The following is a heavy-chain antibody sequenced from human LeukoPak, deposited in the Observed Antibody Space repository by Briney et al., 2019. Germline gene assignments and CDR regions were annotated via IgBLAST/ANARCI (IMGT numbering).Heavy chain of an antibody. D-gene: IGHD3-22*01. J-gene: IGHJ4*02. Sequence: GGSLRLSCAASGFTFSSYEMNWVRQAPGKGLEWVSYISSSGSTIYYADSVKGRFTISRDNAKNSLYLQMNSLRAEDTAFYYCARLRNYDSSGYYFEIDYWGQGTLVTVSS. V-gene: IGHV3-48*03. CDR3: ARLRNYDSSGYYFEIDY. CDR2: ISSSGSTI. CDR1: GFTFSSYE.